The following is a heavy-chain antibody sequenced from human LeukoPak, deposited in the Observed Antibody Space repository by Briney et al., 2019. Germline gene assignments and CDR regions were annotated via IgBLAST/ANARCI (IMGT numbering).Heavy chain of an antibody. Sequence: PGGSLRLSCAASGFTFSTHAMNWVRQAPGKGLEWVSNIGGSGESTYYADSVKGRFTISRDNSKNTVFLQMNSLSRDETAVYYCARRGGSNGWGAFDVWGQGTTITVSS. V-gene: IGHV3-23*01. CDR2: IGGSGEST. CDR3: ARRGGSNGWGAFDV. D-gene: IGHD2-8*01. J-gene: IGHJ3*01. CDR1: GFTFSTHA.